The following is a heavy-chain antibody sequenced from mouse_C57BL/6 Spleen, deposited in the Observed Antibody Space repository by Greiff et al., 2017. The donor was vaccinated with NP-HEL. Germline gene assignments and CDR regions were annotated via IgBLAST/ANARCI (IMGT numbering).Heavy chain of an antibody. CDR2: IHPNSGST. V-gene: IGHV1-64*01. J-gene: IGHJ2*01. CDR3: ARTLYYYVYDGDY. CDR1: GYTFTSYW. Sequence: VQLQQPGAELVKPGASVKLSCKASGYTFTSYWMHWVKQRPGQGLAWIGMIHPNSGSTNYNEKFKSKATLTVDKSSSTAYMQLSSLTSEDAAVYYCARTLYYYVYDGDYWGQGTTLTVSS. D-gene: IGHD2-2*01.